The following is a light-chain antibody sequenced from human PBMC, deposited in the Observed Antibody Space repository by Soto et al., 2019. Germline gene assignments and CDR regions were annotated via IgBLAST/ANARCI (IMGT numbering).Light chain of an antibody. J-gene: IGKJ1*01. Sequence: EIVLTQSPGTLSLSPGERATLSCRASQSVRGNYLAWYQQKPGQAPRLLIYGASNRATGIPDRFSGSGSGTDFTLTISRLEPEDFAVYYCQQYGSSGTFGQGTKVDI. CDR2: GAS. V-gene: IGKV3-20*01. CDR1: QSVRGNY. CDR3: QQYGSSGT.